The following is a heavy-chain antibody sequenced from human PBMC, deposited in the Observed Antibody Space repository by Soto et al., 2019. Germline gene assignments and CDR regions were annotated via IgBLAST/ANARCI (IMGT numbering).Heavy chain of an antibody. J-gene: IGHJ4*02. Sequence: QVQLQESGPRLVKPSQTLSLTCTVSGGSISSDDYYWSWIRQPPGKGLEWIGDIYYSGSTYYNPSLKSRLTISLDTSKNQFSLKVTSVSAADTAVYYCARDRSNSPDYFDYWGQGTMVTVSS. CDR3: ARDRSNSPDYFDY. CDR2: IYYSGST. D-gene: IGHD6-6*01. CDR1: GGSISSDDYY. V-gene: IGHV4-30-4*01.